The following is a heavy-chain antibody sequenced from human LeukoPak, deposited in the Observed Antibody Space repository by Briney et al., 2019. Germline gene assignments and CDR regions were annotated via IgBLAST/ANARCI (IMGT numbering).Heavy chain of an antibody. CDR1: GFTFSSYA. D-gene: IGHD4-11*01. CDR2: ISGSGGST. CDR3: AKDYSNYPNYGMDV. J-gene: IGHJ6*02. Sequence: GGSLRLSCAASGFTFSSYAMSWVRQAPGKGLEWVSAISGSGGSTYYADSVKGRFTISRDNSKNTLYLQMNSLRAEDTAVYYCAKDYSNYPNYGMDVWGQGTTVTVSS. V-gene: IGHV3-23*01.